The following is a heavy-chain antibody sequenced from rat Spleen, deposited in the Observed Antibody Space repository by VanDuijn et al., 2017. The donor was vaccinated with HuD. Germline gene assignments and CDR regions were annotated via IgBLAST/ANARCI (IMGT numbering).Heavy chain of an antibody. J-gene: IGHJ4*01. Sequence: EVQLVESDGGLVQPGRSLRLSCAASGFTFSDYYMAWVRQAPRKGLEWVARISYDGSTISYRDSVKGRFTISRDNARNTLYLQMDSLRSEDTATYYCASLMYTPDYLGVMDVWCQGASVTVSS. CDR3: ASLMYTPDYLGVMDV. D-gene: IGHD1-6*01. V-gene: IGHV5-29*01. CDR2: ISYDGSTI. CDR1: GFTFSDYY.